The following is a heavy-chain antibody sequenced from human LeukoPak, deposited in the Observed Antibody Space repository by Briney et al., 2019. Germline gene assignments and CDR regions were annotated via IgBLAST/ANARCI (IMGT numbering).Heavy chain of an antibody. V-gene: IGHV3-11*01. CDR3: ATAKRGYDSSGYYGYFFDY. CDR1: GFNFSDYY. Sequence: GGSLRLSCVASGFNFSDYYMSWIRQAPGKGLEWVSYISRSGRTIYYANSVKGRFTISRDNAKNSLYLQMNSLRAEDTAVYYCATAKRGYDSSGYYGYFFDYWGQGTLVTVSS. J-gene: IGHJ4*02. CDR2: ISRSGRTI. D-gene: IGHD3-22*01.